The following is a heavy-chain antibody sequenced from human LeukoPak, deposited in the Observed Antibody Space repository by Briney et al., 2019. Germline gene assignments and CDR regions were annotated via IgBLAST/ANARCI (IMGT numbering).Heavy chain of an antibody. J-gene: IGHJ3*02. D-gene: IGHD2-21*01. V-gene: IGHV3-30-3*01. CDR3: ARGHGRTRDHAFDI. CDR2: ISYDGSSK. Sequence: PGGSLRLSCAASGFTFSSYAMHWVRQAPGKGLEWVAVISYDGSSKYYADSVKGRFTISRDNSKNTLYLQMNSLRAEDTAVYYCARGHGRTRDHAFDIWGQGTMVTVSS. CDR1: GFTFSSYA.